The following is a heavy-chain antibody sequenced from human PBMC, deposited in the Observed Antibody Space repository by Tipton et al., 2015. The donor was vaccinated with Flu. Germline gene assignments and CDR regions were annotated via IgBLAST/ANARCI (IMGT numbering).Heavy chain of an antibody. CDR2: INQESNEK. D-gene: IGHD3-10*01. Sequence: SLRLSCAASGFTFGSKWMAWVRQAPGKGLEWVANINQESNEKYYVDSVRGRFTISRDNAKNSLYLQMNSLRAEDTAVYFCARDVNYGNFDYWGQGTLVTVSS. J-gene: IGHJ4*02. CDR1: GFTFGSKW. V-gene: IGHV3-7*01. CDR3: ARDVNYGNFDY.